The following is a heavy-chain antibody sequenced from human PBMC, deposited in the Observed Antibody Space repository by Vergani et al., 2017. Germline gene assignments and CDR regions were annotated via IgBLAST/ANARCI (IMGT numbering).Heavy chain of an antibody. CDR2: ICDSGGST. CDR3: AKVGMAAIYYFDY. D-gene: IGHD5-24*01. CDR1: GFTFSSYA. Sequence: EVQLLESGGGLVQPGGSLRLSCAASGFTFSSYAMSWVRQAPGKGLEWVSIICDSGGSTYYADSVKGRFTISRDNSKNTLYVQMYSLRAEDTAIYYCAKVGMAAIYYFDYWGQGTLVTVSS. V-gene: IGHV3-23*01. J-gene: IGHJ4*02.